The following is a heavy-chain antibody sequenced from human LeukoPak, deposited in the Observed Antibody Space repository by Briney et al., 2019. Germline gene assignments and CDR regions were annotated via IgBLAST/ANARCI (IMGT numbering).Heavy chain of an antibody. V-gene: IGHV3-23*01. Sequence: GGSLRLSCAASGFTFSSYAMSWVRQAPGKGLEWVSAISGSGSTTYYADSVKGRFTISRDNSKNTLFLQMNSLTAEDTAIYSCARPRLEYCSGGSCFDAFDIWGQGTMVTVSS. J-gene: IGHJ3*02. CDR3: ARPRLEYCSGGSCFDAFDI. CDR1: GFTFSSYA. D-gene: IGHD2-15*01. CDR2: ISGSGSTT.